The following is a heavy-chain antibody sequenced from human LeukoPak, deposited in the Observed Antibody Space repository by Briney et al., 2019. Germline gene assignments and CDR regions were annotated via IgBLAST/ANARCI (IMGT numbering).Heavy chain of an antibody. J-gene: IGHJ5*02. CDR2: IKQDGSEK. CDR3: ARDPLGYCSSTSCYTLWFDP. V-gene: IGHV3-7*01. CDR1: GFTFSSYW. D-gene: IGHD2-2*02. Sequence: PGGSLRLSCAASGFTFSSYWMSWVRQAPGKGREWVANIKQDGSEKYYVDSVKGRFTISRDNAKNSLYLQMNSLRAEDTAVYYCARDPLGYCSSTSCYTLWFDPWGQGTLVTVSS.